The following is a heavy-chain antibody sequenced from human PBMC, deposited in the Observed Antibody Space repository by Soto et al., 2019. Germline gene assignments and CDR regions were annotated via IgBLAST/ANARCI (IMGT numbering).Heavy chain of an antibody. CDR1: GFTFSSYD. Sequence: GGSLILSCVASGFTFSSYDMHWVRQAPGKGLEWLSGIGPGGAPYYPGSVKGRFTISRENAKNSFYLQLNSLRAGDTAVYYCARGGGYCNSTSCYYYGMDVWGQGTPGNVS. V-gene: IGHV3-13*05. D-gene: IGHD2-2*01. CDR2: IGPGGAP. CDR3: ARGGGYCNSTSCYYYGMDV. J-gene: IGHJ6*02.